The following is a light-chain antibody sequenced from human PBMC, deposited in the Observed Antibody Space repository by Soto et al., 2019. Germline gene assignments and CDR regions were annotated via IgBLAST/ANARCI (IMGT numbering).Light chain of an antibody. CDR1: QSVGTN. CDR3: QQLNYWPRIT. J-gene: IGKJ5*01. V-gene: IGKV3-15*01. Sequence: DIVMTQSPGTLSVTPVERATLSCRASQSVGTNLAWYQRKPGQAPRLLIYGASTRASGIPPRFSGSGSGTDFTLTISSLQSEDFAVYYCQQLNYWPRITFGQGTRLEIK. CDR2: GAS.